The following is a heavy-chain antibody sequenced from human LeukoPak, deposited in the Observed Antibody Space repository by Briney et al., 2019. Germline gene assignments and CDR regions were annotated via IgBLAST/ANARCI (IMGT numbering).Heavy chain of an antibody. CDR1: GYSFTSYW. D-gene: IGHD3-22*01. Sequence: GESLKISCKGSGYSFTSYWIGWVRQTPGKGLEWMGIIYPGDSDTRYSPSFQGQVTISADKSISTAYLQWSSLKASDTAMYYCARHPGLSYDSSGRDAFDIWGQGTMVTVSS. J-gene: IGHJ3*02. CDR2: IYPGDSDT. CDR3: ARHPGLSYDSSGRDAFDI. V-gene: IGHV5-51*01.